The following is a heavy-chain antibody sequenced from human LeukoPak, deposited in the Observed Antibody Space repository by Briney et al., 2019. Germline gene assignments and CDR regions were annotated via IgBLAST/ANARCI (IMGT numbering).Heavy chain of an antibody. Sequence: GGSLRLSCAASGFTVSSNYMSWVRQAPGKGLEWVSVIYSGGSTYYADSVKGRFTISRDNSKNTLYLQMNSLRAEDTAVYYCARDFYTSGWFDYWGQGTLVTVSS. J-gene: IGHJ4*02. CDR1: GFTVSSNY. CDR2: IYSGGST. V-gene: IGHV3-53*01. D-gene: IGHD6-19*01. CDR3: ARDFYTSGWFDY.